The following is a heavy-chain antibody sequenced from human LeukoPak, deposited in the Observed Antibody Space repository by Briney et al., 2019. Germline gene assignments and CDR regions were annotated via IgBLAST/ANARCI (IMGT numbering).Heavy chain of an antibody. CDR2: IWYDGSNK. CDR1: GFTFSSYG. V-gene: IGHV3-33*01. Sequence: GRSLRLSCAASGFTFSSYGMHWVRQAPGKGLEWVAVIWYDGSNKYYADSVKGRFTISRDNSKNTLYLQMNSLRAEDTAVYYCARERAQYGDYFDYWGQGTLVTVSS. D-gene: IGHD4-17*01. J-gene: IGHJ4*02. CDR3: ARERAQYGDYFDY.